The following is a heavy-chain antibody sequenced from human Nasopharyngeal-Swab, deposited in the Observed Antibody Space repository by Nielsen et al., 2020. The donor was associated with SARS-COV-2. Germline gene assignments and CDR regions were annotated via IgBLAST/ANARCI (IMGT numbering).Heavy chain of an antibody. CDR2: INWNGGST. D-gene: IGHD5-24*01. V-gene: IGHV3-20*03. CDR3: ARGRDGYNFPRYYFDY. J-gene: IGHJ4*02. Sequence: VRQAPGKGLGWVSGINWNGGSTGYADSVKGRFTISRDNAKNSLYLQMNSLRAEDTAVYYCARGRDGYNFPRYYFDYWGQGTLVTVSS.